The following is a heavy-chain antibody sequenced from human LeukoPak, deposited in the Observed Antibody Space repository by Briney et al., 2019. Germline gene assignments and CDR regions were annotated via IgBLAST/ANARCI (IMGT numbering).Heavy chain of an antibody. CDR1: GGSISSSSYY. Sequence: SETLSLTCTVSGGSISSSSYYWGWIREPPGKGLEWIGSIYYRGSTYYNPSLKRRVTISVDTSKNQFSLKLSSVTAADTAVYYCTRVKKMWVRGATSKYYYYMDVWGKGTTVTVSS. D-gene: IGHD3-10*01. CDR2: IYYRGST. V-gene: IGHV4-39*01. J-gene: IGHJ6*03. CDR3: TRVKKMWVRGATSKYYYYMDV.